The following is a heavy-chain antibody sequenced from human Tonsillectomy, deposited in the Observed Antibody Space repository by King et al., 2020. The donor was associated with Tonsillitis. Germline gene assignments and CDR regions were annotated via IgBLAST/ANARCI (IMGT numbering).Heavy chain of an antibody. V-gene: IGHV3-30*02. CDR3: AKVGDSSGYYYSFDY. Sequence: VQLVESGGGVVQPGGSLRLSCAASGFTFSSYGMHWVRQAPGKGLEWVAFIRYDGSNKYYADSMKGRFTISRDNSKNTLYLQMNSLRAEDTAVYYCAKVGDSSGYYYSFDYWGQGTLVTVSS. J-gene: IGHJ4*02. D-gene: IGHD3-22*01. CDR2: IRYDGSNK. CDR1: GFTFSSYG.